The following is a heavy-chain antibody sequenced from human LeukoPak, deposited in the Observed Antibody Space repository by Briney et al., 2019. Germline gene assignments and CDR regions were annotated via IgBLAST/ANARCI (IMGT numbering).Heavy chain of an antibody. Sequence: GGSLRLSCAVSGFTFRSYAMKWVRQAPGKGLEWVSAITADGSSTHYTISVKGRFIISRDTPKNTLYLQMDSLRAEDMAVYYCARDTCGCGSGWHLYWYFDLWGRGTLVTVSS. J-gene: IGHJ2*01. V-gene: IGHV3-23*01. CDR1: GFTFRSYA. D-gene: IGHD6-19*01. CDR2: ITADGSST. CDR3: ARDTCGCGSGWHLYWYFDL.